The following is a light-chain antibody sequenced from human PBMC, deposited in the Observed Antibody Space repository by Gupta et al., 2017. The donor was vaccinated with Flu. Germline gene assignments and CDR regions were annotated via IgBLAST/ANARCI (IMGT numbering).Light chain of an antibody. J-gene: IGKJ1*01. Sequence: PSSLSASVGDRVSITCRSSQKISSNLNWYQQKPGEAPRLLIYGASTLQSGVPPRFSVDGYGTDFTLTIRGLRPEDFATYYCQQCEDTPNTFGHGTMLDIK. V-gene: IGKV1-39*01. CDR1: QKISSN. CDR3: QQCEDTPNT. CDR2: GAS.